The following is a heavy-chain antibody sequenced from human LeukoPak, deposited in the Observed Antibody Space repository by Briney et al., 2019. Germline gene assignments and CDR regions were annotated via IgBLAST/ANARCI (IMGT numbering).Heavy chain of an antibody. D-gene: IGHD3-9*01. CDR1: GYTFTGYY. Sequence: ASVKVSCKASGYTFTGYYMHWVRQAPGQGLEWMGWINPNSGGTNYAQKFQGRVTMTRDTSTSTVYMELSSLRSEDTAVYYCASGRYFDWSPGPSGQFQHWGQGTLVTVSS. V-gene: IGHV1-2*02. CDR3: ASGRYFDWSPGPSGQFQH. J-gene: IGHJ1*01. CDR2: INPNSGGT.